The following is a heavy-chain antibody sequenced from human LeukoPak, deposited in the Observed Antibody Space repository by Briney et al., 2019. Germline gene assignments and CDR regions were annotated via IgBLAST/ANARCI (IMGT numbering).Heavy chain of an antibody. D-gene: IGHD6-19*01. V-gene: IGHV3-21*01. J-gene: IGHJ4*02. Sequence: GGSLRLSCAASGFTFSSYSMNWVGQAPGKGLEGVSSISSSSYIYYADSVKGRFTISRDNAKNSLYLQMNSLRAEDTAVYYCARGSQALSSGLGYRGQGTLVTVSS. CDR1: GFTFSSYS. CDR3: ARGSQALSSGLGY. CDR2: ISSSSYI.